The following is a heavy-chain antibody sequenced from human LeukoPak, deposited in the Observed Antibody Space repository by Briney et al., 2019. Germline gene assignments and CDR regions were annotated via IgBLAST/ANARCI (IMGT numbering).Heavy chain of an antibody. CDR1: GFTFSDYY. Sequence: PGGSLRLSRAASGFTFSDYYMSWIRQAPGKGLEWVSYISSSGSTIYYADSVKGRFTISRDNAKNSLYLQMNSLRAEDTAVYYCARDRLTVTTDFDYWGQGTLVTVSS. CDR2: ISSSGSTI. V-gene: IGHV3-11*01. D-gene: IGHD4-17*01. CDR3: ARDRLTVTTDFDY. J-gene: IGHJ4*02.